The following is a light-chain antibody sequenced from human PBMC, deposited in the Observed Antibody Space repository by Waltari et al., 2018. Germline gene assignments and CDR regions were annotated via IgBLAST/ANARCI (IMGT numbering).Light chain of an antibody. CDR2: GAS. CDR1: QSVGPN. CDR3: QQYHDWPRT. Sequence: DIVMTQSPATLSVSPGERATLSCRASQSVGPNLAWYQQKPGQAPRLLIYGASTRPAGVPGTFSGSGSGTEFTLTISSVQSEDLAVYYCQQYHDWPRTFGQGTKVEFK. J-gene: IGKJ1*01. V-gene: IGKV3-15*01.